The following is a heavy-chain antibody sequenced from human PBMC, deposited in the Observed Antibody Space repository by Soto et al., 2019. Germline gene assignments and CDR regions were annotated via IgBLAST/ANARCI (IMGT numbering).Heavy chain of an antibody. CDR1: GDTFTSYY. Sequence: SVKVSCKAPGDTFTSYYLNWVRQAPGQGLEWMGVINPHGGSTKYAQKFQGRITMTRDTSRSTVYMELSSLRSDDTAIYYCARSSGGNFGIIIEGSNWFDPWGQGTLVTVSS. D-gene: IGHD3-3*01. CDR3: ARSSGGNFGIIIEGSNWFDP. V-gene: IGHV1-46*01. J-gene: IGHJ5*02. CDR2: INPHGGST.